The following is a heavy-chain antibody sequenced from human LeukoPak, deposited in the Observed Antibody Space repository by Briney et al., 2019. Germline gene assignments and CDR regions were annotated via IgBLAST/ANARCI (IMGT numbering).Heavy chain of an antibody. CDR3: ARVRGHDDYYVDY. CDR2: ISSSSTYT. D-gene: IGHD3-10*01. J-gene: IGHJ4*02. CDR1: GFTFSSYA. Sequence: AGSLRLSCAASGFTFSSYAMSWVRQAPGKGLEWVSFISSSSTYTNYADSVKGRFTISRDNAKNSLYLQMNSLRAEDTAVYYCARVRGHDDYYVDYWGQGTLVTVSS. V-gene: IGHV3-11*05.